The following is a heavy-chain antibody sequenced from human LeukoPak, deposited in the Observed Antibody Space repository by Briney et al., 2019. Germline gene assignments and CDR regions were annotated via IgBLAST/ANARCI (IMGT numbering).Heavy chain of an antibody. CDR3: ARDYPYYDILTGPSGGMDV. CDR2: IIPIFGTA. D-gene: IGHD3-9*01. V-gene: IGHV1-69*06. CDR1: GGTFSSYA. J-gene: IGHJ6*04. Sequence: EASVKVSCKASGGTFSSYAINWVRQAPGQGLEWMGGIIPIFGTANYAQKFQGRVTITADKSTSTAYMELSSLRSEDTAVYYCARDYPYYDILTGPSGGMDVWGKGTTVTVSS.